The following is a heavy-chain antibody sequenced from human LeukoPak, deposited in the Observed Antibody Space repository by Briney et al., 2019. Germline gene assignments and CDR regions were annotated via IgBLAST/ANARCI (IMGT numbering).Heavy chain of an antibody. CDR3: TRWYCSTTTCYYLDH. J-gene: IGHJ4*02. D-gene: IGHD2-2*01. CDR2: VYYSGNT. V-gene: IGHV4-59*01. CDR1: GGSISSYY. Sequence: SETLSLTCTVSGGSISSYYWSWIRQPLGRGLEYIGRVYYSGNTDYNPSLKSRVTMSVDTSKSQFSLRLNSVTAADTAVYYCTRWYCSTTTCYYLDHWGQGTLVTVSS.